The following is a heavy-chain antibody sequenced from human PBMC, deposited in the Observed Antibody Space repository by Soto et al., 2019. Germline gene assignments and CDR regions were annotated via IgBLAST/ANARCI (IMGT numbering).Heavy chain of an antibody. CDR3: AREMIPMIMGGMSAMDV. J-gene: IGHJ6*02. D-gene: IGHD3-22*01. V-gene: IGHV1-69*04. CDR2: IIPILGIA. Sequence: SVKVSCKASGGTFSSYTISWVRQAPGQGLEWMGRIIPILGIANYAQKFQGRVTITADKSTSTAYMELSSLRSEDTAVYYCAREMIPMIMGGMSAMDVWGQGTTVTVSS. CDR1: GGTFSSYT.